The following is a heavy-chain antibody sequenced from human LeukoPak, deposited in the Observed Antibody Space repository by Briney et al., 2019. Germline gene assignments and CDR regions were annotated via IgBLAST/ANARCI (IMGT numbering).Heavy chain of an antibody. V-gene: IGHV3-21*01. D-gene: IGHD1-26*01. CDR1: GFTFSSYS. CDR2: ISSSSSYI. Sequence: PGGSLRLSCAASGFTFSSYSMNWVRQAPGKGLEWVSSISSSSSYIYYADSVKGRFTISRDNAKNSLYLQMNSLRAEDTAVYYCATRISEPDDALDIWGQGTMVTVSS. J-gene: IGHJ3*02. CDR3: ATRISEPDDALDI.